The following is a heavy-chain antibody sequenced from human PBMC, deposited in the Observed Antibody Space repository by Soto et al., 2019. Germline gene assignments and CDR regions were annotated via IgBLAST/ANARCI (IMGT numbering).Heavy chain of an antibody. CDR1: GGSISSSSYY. J-gene: IGHJ6*02. V-gene: IGHV4-39*01. CDR2: IYYSGST. CDR3: ARFPDRPYDFWSGSTNGMDV. Sequence: SETLSLTCTVSGGSISSSSYYWGWIRQPPGKGLEWIGSIYYSGSTYYNPSLKSRVTISVDMSKNQFSLKLSSVTAADTAVYYCARFPDRPYDFWSGSTNGMDVWGQGTTVTVSS. D-gene: IGHD3-3*01.